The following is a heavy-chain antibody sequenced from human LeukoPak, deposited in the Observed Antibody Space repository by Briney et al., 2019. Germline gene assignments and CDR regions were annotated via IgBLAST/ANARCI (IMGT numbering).Heavy chain of an antibody. D-gene: IGHD3-22*01. CDR1: GFTFSNAW. CDR2: IKSKTDGGTT. V-gene: IGHV3-15*01. J-gene: IGHJ3*02. CDR3: ITRYYYDSSGYYPDDAFDI. Sequence: GGSLRLSCAASGFTFSNAWMSWVRQAPGKGLEWVGRIKSKTDGGTTDYAAPVKGRFTISRDDSKNTLYLQMNSLKTEDTAVYYCITRYYYDSSGYYPDDAFDIWGQGTMVTVSS.